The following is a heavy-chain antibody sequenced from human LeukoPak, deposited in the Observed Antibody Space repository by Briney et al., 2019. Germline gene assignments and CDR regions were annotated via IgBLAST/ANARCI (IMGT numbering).Heavy chain of an antibody. J-gene: IGHJ5*02. V-gene: IGHV4-34*01. CDR1: GGSFSGYY. Sequence: KSSETLSLTCAVYGGSFSGYYWSWIRQPPGKGLEWIGEINHSGSTNYNPSLKSRVTISVDTPKNQFSLKLSSVIAADTAVYYCARVVSQYGDYAWIVNWFDPWGQGTLVTVSS. CDR3: ARVVSQYGDYAWIVNWFDP. CDR2: INHSGST. D-gene: IGHD4-17*01.